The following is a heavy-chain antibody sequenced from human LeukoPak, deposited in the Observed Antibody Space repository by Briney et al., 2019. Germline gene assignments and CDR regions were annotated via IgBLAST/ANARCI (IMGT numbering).Heavy chain of an antibody. D-gene: IGHD6-13*01. V-gene: IGHV4-39*01. J-gene: IGHJ4*02. CDR2: IYYSGST. CDR1: GGSISSSSYY. CDR3: ATHSSSWGEFDY. Sequence: PSEILSLTCTVSGGSISSSSYYWGWIRQPPGKGLEWIGSIYYSGSTYYNPSLKSRVTISVDTSKNQFSLKLSSVTAADTAVYYCATHSSSWGEFDYWGQGTLVTVSS.